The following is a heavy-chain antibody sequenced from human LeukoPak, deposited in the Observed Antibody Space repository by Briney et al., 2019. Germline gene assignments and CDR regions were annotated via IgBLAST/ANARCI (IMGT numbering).Heavy chain of an antibody. V-gene: IGHV4-34*01. Sequence: SETLSLTCAVYGGSFSGYYWGWIRQPPGKGLEWIGEINHSGSTNYNPSLKSRVTISVDTSKNQFSLKLSSVTAAHTAVYYCARGEGIAVAGDWFDPWGQGTLVTVSS. CDR1: GGSFSGYY. D-gene: IGHD6-19*01. J-gene: IGHJ5*02. CDR3: ARGEGIAVAGDWFDP. CDR2: INHSGST.